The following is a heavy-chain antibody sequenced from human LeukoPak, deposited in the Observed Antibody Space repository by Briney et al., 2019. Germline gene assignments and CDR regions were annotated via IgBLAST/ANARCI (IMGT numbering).Heavy chain of an antibody. J-gene: IGHJ5*02. V-gene: IGHV1-24*01. CDR1: GYTLTELS. D-gene: IGHD2-2*01. Sequence: ASVKVSCKVSGYTLTELSMHWVRQTPGKRVEWMGGFDLEDGETIYAQKFQGRVTMTEDTSTDTAYMELSSLRSEDTAVYYCATDGRVVPAASGFDPWGQGTLVTVSS. CDR2: FDLEDGET. CDR3: ATDGRVVPAASGFDP.